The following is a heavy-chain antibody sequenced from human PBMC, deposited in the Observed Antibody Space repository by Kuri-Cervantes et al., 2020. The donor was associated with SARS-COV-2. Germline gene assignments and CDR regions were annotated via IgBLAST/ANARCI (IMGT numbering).Heavy chain of an antibody. D-gene: IGHD4-17*01. CDR1: GITFSSYS. J-gene: IGHJ6*02. V-gene: IGHV3-48*02. CDR2: ISSSSSTI. CDR3: ASWRNFDYGVYANYYYYGMDV. Sequence: GESLKISCAASGITFSSYSMNWVRQAPGKGLKWVSYISSSSSTIYYADSVKGRFTISRDNAKNSLYLQMNSLRDEDTAVYYCASWRNFDYGVYANYYYYGMDVWGQGTTVTVSS.